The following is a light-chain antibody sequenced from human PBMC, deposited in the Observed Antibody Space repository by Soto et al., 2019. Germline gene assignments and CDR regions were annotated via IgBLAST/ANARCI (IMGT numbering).Light chain of an antibody. CDR1: QSVSSY. CDR3: QQRSNWPLT. V-gene: IGKV3-11*01. Sequence: EIVLTQSPATLSLSPGERATLSCRASQSVSSYLAWSQQKPGQAPRLLIYDASNRATGIPARFSGSGSGTDFTLTISSLEPEDFAFYYCQQRSNWPLTFGGGTKVEIK. CDR2: DAS. J-gene: IGKJ4*01.